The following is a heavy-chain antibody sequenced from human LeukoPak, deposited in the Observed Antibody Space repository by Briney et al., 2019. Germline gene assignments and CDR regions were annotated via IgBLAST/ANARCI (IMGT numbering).Heavy chain of an antibody. CDR3: ARGRVDIVATILGY. Sequence: GASVKVSCRASGGTFSSYAISWVRQAPGQGLEWMGGIIPIFGTANYAQKFQGRVTITADESTGTAYMELSSLRSEDTAVYYCARGRVDIVATILGYWGQGTLVTVSS. CDR2: IIPIFGTA. V-gene: IGHV1-69*13. D-gene: IGHD5-12*01. CDR1: GGTFSSYA. J-gene: IGHJ4*02.